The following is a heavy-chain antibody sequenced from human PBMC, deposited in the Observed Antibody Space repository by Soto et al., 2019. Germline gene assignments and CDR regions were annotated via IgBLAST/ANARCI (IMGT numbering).Heavy chain of an antibody. CDR2: ISGSGGST. Sequence: GGSLRLSCAASGFTFSSYAMSWVRQAPGKGLEWVSAISGSGGSTYYADSVKGRFTISRDNSKNTLYLQMNSLRAEDTAVYYCAKDPHSTIFGVVTHLRWYYFDYWGQGTLVTVSS. CDR1: GFTFSSYA. V-gene: IGHV3-23*01. CDR3: AKDPHSTIFGVVTHLRWYYFDY. D-gene: IGHD3-3*01. J-gene: IGHJ4*02.